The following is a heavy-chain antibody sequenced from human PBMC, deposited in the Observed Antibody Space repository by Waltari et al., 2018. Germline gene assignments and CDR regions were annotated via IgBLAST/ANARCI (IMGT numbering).Heavy chain of an antibody. CDR2: ISAYNGNT. CDR3: ARARRSIGYDQDTYDY. J-gene: IGHJ4*02. Sequence: QVQLVQSGAEVKKPGASVKVSCKASGYTFTSYGISWVRQAPEQGLEWMGWISAYNGNTNYAQKLQGRVTMTTDTSTSTAYMELRSLRSDDTAVYYCARARRSIGYDQDTYDYWGQGTLVTVSS. CDR1: GYTFTSYG. D-gene: IGHD5-12*01. V-gene: IGHV1-18*01.